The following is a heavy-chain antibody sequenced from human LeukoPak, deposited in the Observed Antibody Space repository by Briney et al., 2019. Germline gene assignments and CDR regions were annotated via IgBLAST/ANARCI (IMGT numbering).Heavy chain of an antibody. CDR2: IVDTGDGT. CDR1: GFTFSTNS. D-gene: IGHD1-1*01. CDR3: ARFERGFDY. J-gene: IGHJ4*02. V-gene: IGHV3-23*01. Sequence: GGSLRLSCAASGFTFSTNSMNWVRQAPGKGLEWVSTIVDTGDGTFYADSVRGRFTISRHNSKNTLYLQMNSLRAEDTAVYYCARFERGFDYWGQGALVTVSS.